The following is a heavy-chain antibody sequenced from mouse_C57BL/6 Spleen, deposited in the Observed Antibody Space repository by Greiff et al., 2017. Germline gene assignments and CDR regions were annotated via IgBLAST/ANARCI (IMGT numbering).Heavy chain of an antibody. CDR1: GYTFTSYW. V-gene: IGHV1-7*01. J-gene: IGHJ2*01. Sequence: QVQLQQSGAELAKPGASVKLSCKASGYTFTSYWMHWVKQRPGQGLEWIGYINPSSGYTKYNQKFKDKATLTADKSSNTAYMQLSSLTYEDSAVYYCAREDYRNYDDWGQGTTLTVSS. D-gene: IGHD2-1*01. CDR3: AREDYRNYDD. CDR2: INPSSGYT.